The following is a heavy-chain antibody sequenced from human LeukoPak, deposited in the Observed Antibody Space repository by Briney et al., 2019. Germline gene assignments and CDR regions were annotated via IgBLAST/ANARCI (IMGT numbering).Heavy chain of an antibody. CDR1: GFIFSDHY. Sequence: GGSLRLSCGASGFIFSDHYMSWIRQAPGKGLEWISYISDGGRTMHYADSVEGRFTISRGSAKNSLYLQMNSLRPDDTAVYYCARGNPLLMITFGGLFDYWGQGTLVTVSS. D-gene: IGHD3-16*01. CDR3: ARGNPLLMITFGGLFDY. V-gene: IGHV3-11*01. CDR2: ISDGGRTM. J-gene: IGHJ4*02.